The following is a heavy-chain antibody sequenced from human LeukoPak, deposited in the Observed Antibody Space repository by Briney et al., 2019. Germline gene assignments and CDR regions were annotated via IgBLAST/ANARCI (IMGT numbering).Heavy chain of an antibody. CDR3: ARQSWGVYYFDY. Sequence: SETLSLTCSVSGGSISSYYWSWIRQPPGKGLEYIGYIYYSGSTNYNPSLKSRVTISVDTSKNQFSLKLSSVTAADTAVYYCARQSWGVYYFDYWGQGTLVTVSS. V-gene: IGHV4-59*08. D-gene: IGHD3-10*01. CDR2: IYYSGST. J-gene: IGHJ4*02. CDR1: GGSISSYY.